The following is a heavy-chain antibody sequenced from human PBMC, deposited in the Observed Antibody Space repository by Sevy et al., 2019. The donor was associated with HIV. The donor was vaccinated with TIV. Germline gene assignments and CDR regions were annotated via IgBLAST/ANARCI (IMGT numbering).Heavy chain of an antibody. D-gene: IGHD1-1*01. J-gene: IGHJ1*01. CDR2: ISFDATNK. CDR1: GFTFNRYS. Sequence: GGSLRLSCAASGFTFNRYSMHWVRQAPGKGLEWVATISFDATNKHYPDSVKGPFTISRDNFQNSPFLQMDSLRPENTTVYYCALERLSSDVAEYYQYWGQGTLVTVSS. CDR3: ALERLSSDVAEYYQY. V-gene: IGHV3-30*04.